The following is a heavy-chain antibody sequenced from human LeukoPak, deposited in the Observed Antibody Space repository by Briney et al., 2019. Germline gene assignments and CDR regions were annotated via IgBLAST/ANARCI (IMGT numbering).Heavy chain of an antibody. CDR3: AKVGWAGDY. D-gene: IGHD6-19*01. V-gene: IGHV3-30*02. CDR2: IRYDGSNK. Sequence: GGSLRLSCAASRFTFSSYDMHWVPQAPGKGLEWVALIRYDGSNKYYADSVKGRFTISRDNSKNTLYLQVNSLRAEDTAVYYCAKVGWAGDYWGQGTLVSVSS. CDR1: RFTFSSYD. J-gene: IGHJ4*02.